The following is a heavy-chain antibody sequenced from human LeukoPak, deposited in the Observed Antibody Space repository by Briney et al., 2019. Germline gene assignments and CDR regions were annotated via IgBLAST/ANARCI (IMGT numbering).Heavy chain of an antibody. CDR3: ARYGKGSTSGYYGSGSYYVDAFDI. V-gene: IGHV3-21*01. CDR2: ISSSSSYI. Sequence: PGGSLRLSCAASGFTFSSYSMNWVRQAPGKGLEWVSSISSSSSYIYYADSVKGRFTISRDNAKNSLYLQMNSLRAEDTAVYYCARYGKGSTSGYYGSGSYYVDAFDIWGQGTMVTVSS. D-gene: IGHD3-10*01. J-gene: IGHJ3*02. CDR1: GFTFSSYS.